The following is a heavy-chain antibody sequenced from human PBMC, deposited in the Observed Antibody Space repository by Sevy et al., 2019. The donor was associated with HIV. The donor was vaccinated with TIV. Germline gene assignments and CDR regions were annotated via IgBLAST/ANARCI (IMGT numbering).Heavy chain of an antibody. Sequence: SETLSLTCTVSGGSINRSSYYWGWIRQPPGKGLVWIASIHSGGNAYYNPSLKSRVTVSVDTSKNQVSLKRTSVTAADTAVYYCARQGWSCKSGPCYTFFDFWGQGTLVTVSS. CDR1: GGSINRSSYY. CDR2: IHSGGNA. V-gene: IGHV4-39*01. CDR3: ARQGWSCKSGPCYTFFDF. D-gene: IGHD2-8*02. J-gene: IGHJ4*02.